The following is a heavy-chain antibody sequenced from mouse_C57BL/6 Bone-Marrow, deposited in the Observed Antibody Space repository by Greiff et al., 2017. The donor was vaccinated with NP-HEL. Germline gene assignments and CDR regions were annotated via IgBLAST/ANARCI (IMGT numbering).Heavy chain of an antibody. Sequence: DVMLVESGGDLVKPGGSLKLSCAASGFTFSSYGMSWVRQTPDKRLEWVATISSGGSYTYYPDSVKGRFTISRDNAKNTLYLQMSSLKSEDTAMYYCARPLYYGTPFAYWGQGTLVTVSA. CDR3: ARPLYYGTPFAY. CDR1: GFTFSSYG. CDR2: ISSGGSYT. V-gene: IGHV5-6*02. J-gene: IGHJ3*01. D-gene: IGHD1-1*01.